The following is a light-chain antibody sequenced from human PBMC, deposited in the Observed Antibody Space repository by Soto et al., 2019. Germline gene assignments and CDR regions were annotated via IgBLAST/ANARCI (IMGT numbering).Light chain of an antibody. Sequence: TQSPSTLSASVGDRATLSCRASQSVRSPYLGWFQQKPGQAPRLLIYGVFSRATGIPDRFSGSGSGADFTLTISRLEPEDFAVYYCQQYGTLPWTFGQGTKVEI. V-gene: IGKV3-20*01. CDR1: QSVRSPY. CDR3: QQYGTLPWT. CDR2: GVF. J-gene: IGKJ1*01.